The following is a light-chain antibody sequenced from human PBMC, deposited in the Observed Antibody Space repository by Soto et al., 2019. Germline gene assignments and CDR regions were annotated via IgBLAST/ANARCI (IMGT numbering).Light chain of an antibody. CDR3: ISYAVTTSYV. CDR1: SSDVGGYNF. CDR2: EVD. V-gene: IGLV2-8*01. Sequence: QSVLTQPPSASGSPGQSVTIFCTGTSSDVGGYNFVSWYQQHPGKAPKLMIYEVDKRPSGVPDRFSGSKSGNTASLTVSGLQAEDEADYYCISYAVTTSYVFGTGTKVNVL. J-gene: IGLJ1*01.